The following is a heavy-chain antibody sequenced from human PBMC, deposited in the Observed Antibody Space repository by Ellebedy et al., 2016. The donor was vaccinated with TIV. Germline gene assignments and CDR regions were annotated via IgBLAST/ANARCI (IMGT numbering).Heavy chain of an antibody. CDR1: GFTFYSHA. CDR2: ISAGGAST. CDR3: VKLDSSGYYYGRLDY. J-gene: IGHJ4*02. Sequence: GESLKISCAGSGFTFYSHAMCWVRQTPGKGLEWVSVISAGGASTEYGDSVKGRFTISRDNSKNTVYLQMNSLRVEDTAVYYCVKLDSSGYYYGRLDYWGQGTLVTVSS. V-gene: IGHV3-23*01. D-gene: IGHD3-22*01.